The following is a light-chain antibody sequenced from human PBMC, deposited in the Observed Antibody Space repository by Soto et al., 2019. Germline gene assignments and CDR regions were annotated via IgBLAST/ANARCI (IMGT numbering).Light chain of an antibody. V-gene: IGLV2-23*01. CDR3: CSYAGYV. Sequence: QSALTQPASVSGSPGQSITISCTGTSSDVASYTLVSWYQQHPGKAPKLLIYEATKRPSGVSYRFSGSKSANTASLTISGLRADDEADYYCCSYAGYVFGTGTKVTVL. CDR2: EAT. CDR1: SSDVASYTL. J-gene: IGLJ1*01.